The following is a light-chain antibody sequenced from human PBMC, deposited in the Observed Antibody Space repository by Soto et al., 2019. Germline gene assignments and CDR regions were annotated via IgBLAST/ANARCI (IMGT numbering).Light chain of an antibody. Sequence: EIVLTQSPGTLSLSPGERATLSCRASQSVSSSYLAWYQQKPGQAPRLLIYGASSRATGIPDRFSGSGSGTHFTLTISRLEPEDFAVYYCQPYGSSPPTFGGGTKVEIK. J-gene: IGKJ4*01. CDR1: QSVSSSY. CDR3: QPYGSSPPT. V-gene: IGKV3-20*01. CDR2: GAS.